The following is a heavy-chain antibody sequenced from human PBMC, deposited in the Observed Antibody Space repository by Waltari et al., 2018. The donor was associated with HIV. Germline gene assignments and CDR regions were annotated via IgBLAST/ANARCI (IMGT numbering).Heavy chain of an antibody. J-gene: IGHJ4*02. D-gene: IGHD3-16*02. CDR1: GFTFTSYG. V-gene: IGHV3-30*18. CDR3: AKDPHMITFGGVIVDY. CDR2: ISYDGSNK. Sequence: QVQLVESGGGVVQPGRSLRLSCAASGFTFTSYGMHWVRQAPGKGLGWVAVISYDGSNKYYADSVKGRFSISRDNSKNTLYLQMNSLRAEDTAVYYCAKDPHMITFGGVIVDYWGQGTLVTVSS.